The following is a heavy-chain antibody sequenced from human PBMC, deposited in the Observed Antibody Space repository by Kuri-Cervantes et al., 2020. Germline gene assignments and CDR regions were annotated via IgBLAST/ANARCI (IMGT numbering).Heavy chain of an antibody. V-gene: IGHV5-51*01. D-gene: IGHD3-10*01. CDR1: GYSFTSYW. CDR3: ARAGDSTWFGELSNNWFDP. J-gene: IGHJ5*02. Sequence: KVSCKGSGYSFTSYWIGWVRQMPGKGPEWMGIIYPGDSDTRYSPSFQGQVTISADKSISTAYLQWSSLKASDTAMYYCARAGDSTWFGELSNNWFDPWGQGTLVTVSS. CDR2: IYPGDSDT.